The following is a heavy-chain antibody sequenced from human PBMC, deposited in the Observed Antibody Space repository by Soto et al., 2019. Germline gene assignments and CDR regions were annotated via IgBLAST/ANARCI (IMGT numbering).Heavy chain of an antibody. CDR1: GFTFSTYA. J-gene: IGHJ3*02. D-gene: IGHD5-12*01. Sequence: GGSLRLSCAASGFTFSTYAMSWVRQAPGKGLEWVSYISGGSTYYADSVKGRFTISRDNSKNTLYLQMNSLRAEDTAVYYCAKGGSRGAFDIWGQGTMVTVSS. CDR2: ISGGST. V-gene: IGHV3-23*01. CDR3: AKGGSRGAFDI.